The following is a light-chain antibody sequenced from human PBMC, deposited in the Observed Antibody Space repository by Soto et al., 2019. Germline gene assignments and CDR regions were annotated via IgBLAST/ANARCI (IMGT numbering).Light chain of an antibody. J-gene: IGLJ1*01. CDR2: EVS. Sequence: QSALTQPPSASGSPGQSVTISCTGTSIDVGGYNYVSWYQQHPGKAPKLMIYEVSKRPSVVPDRFSGSKSGNTASLTVSGLQAEDEADYYCISYAGSNNVYVFGTGTKLTVL. CDR1: SIDVGGYNY. V-gene: IGLV2-8*01. CDR3: ISYAGSNNVYV.